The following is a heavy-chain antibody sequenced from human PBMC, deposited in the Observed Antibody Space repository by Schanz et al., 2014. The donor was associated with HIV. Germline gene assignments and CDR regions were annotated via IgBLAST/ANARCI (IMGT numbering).Heavy chain of an antibody. CDR3: AKDPTYGDYGGDAFDI. J-gene: IGHJ3*02. CDR2: ISYDGSNK. CDR1: GFTFSSHG. Sequence: QVQLVESGGGVVQPGRSLRLSCAASGFTFSSHGMHWVRQAPGKGLEWVAVISYDGSNKYYADSVKGRFTISRDNSKNTLYLQMNSLRAEDTAVYYCAKDPTYGDYGGDAFDIWGQGTTVTVSS. V-gene: IGHV3-30*18. D-gene: IGHD4-17*01.